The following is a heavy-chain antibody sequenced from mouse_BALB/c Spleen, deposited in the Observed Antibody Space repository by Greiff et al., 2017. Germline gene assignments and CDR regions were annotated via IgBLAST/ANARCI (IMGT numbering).Heavy chain of an antibody. CDR2: IWGDGST. J-gene: IGHJ1*01. CDR1: GFSLTGYG. Sequence: VKLVESGPGLVAPSQCLSITCTVSGFSLTGYGVNWVRQPPGKGLEWLGMIWGDGSTDYNSALKSRLSISKDNSKSQVCLKMNSLQTDDTARYYCAREQHYSHGYIDVWGAGTTVTVSS. CDR3: AREQHYSHGYIDV. D-gene: IGHD1-1*01. V-gene: IGHV2-6-7*01.